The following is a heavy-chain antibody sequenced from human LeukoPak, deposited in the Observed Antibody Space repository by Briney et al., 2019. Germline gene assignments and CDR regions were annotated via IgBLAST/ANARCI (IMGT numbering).Heavy chain of an antibody. CDR1: GFTFSSYS. CDR2: ISSSSSNI. V-gene: IGHV3-48*01. Sequence: GGSLRLSCAASGFTFSSYSMNWVRQAPGKGLEWVSYISSSSSNIYYADSVKGRFTISRDNAKNSLYLQMNSLRAEDTAVYYCARGRGPYSSSSVDYWGQGTLVTVSS. CDR3: ARGRGPYSSSSVDY. J-gene: IGHJ4*02. D-gene: IGHD6-6*01.